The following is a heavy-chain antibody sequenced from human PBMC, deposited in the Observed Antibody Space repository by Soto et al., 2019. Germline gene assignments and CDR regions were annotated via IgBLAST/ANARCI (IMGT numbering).Heavy chain of an antibody. J-gene: IGHJ6*03. D-gene: IGHD5-12*01. CDR2: ISAYSGDT. Sequence: GASVKVSCKASGYTFTGYYLHWVRQAPGQGLEWMGWISAYSGDTNYAQKCQGRVTMTTDTSTSTAYMELRSLRSDDTAVYYCARVFQERVATLNYYYDDMDVWGKGTTVTVSS. CDR3: ARVFQERVATLNYYYDDMDV. CDR1: GYTFTGYY. V-gene: IGHV1-2*02.